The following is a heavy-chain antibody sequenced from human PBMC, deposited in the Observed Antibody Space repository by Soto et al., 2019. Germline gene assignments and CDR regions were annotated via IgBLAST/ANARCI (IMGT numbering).Heavy chain of an antibody. CDR3: ARERATTKGPFDY. CDR2: IIPIFGTA. V-gene: IGHV1-69*01. J-gene: IGHJ4*02. CDR1: GGAFSSYA. Sequence: GASVKVSCRASGGAFSSYAISWVRQSPGQGLEWMGGIIPIFGTANYAQKFQGRVTITADESTSKAYMELRSLRSEDTAVYYCARERATTKGPFDYRGKRPRVSVSS. D-gene: IGHD1-1*01.